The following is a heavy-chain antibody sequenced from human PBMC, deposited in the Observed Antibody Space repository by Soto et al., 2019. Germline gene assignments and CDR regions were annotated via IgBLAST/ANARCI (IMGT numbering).Heavy chain of an antibody. CDR1: GFTFSNAW. V-gene: IGHV3-15*01. CDR2: IKGKADGGTT. J-gene: IGHJ4*02. Sequence: PVGSLRLSCAGSGFTFSNAWMSWVRQAPGKGLQWVGRIKGKADGGTTDYAAPVKGRFTISRDDSKNTLYLQMNSLKTEDTAVYYCTSGDIVGTIRPYDYWGQGTLVTVSS. CDR3: TSGDIVGTIRPYDY. D-gene: IGHD5-12*01.